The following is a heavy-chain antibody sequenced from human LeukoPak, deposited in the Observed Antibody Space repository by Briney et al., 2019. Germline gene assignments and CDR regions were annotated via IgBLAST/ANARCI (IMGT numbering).Heavy chain of an antibody. CDR3: ARTGYYDSSGYYFFDY. CDR2: IYYSGST. J-gene: IGHJ4*02. D-gene: IGHD3-22*01. V-gene: IGHV4-61*01. CDR1: GGSVSSGSYY. Sequence: SETLSLTCTVSGGSVSSGSYYWSWIRQPPGKGLEWIGYIYYSGSTNYNPSLKSRVTISVDTSKNQFSLKLRSVTAADTAVYYCARTGYYDSSGYYFFDYWGQGTLVTVSS.